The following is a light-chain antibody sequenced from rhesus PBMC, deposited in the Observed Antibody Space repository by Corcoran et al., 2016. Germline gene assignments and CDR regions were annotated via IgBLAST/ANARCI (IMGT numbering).Light chain of an antibody. J-gene: IGKJ4*01. CDR2: KAS. CDR1: ENVKNY. Sequence: DIQMTQSPSSLSASVGDRVTITRRASENVKNYSNWYQQKPGKAPKLLIYKASTLQTGVPSRFSGSGSGTDYTFTIGSLQPVDVATYYFHHGYATPFGGGAKVEIK. CDR3: HHGYATP. V-gene: IGKV1-74*01.